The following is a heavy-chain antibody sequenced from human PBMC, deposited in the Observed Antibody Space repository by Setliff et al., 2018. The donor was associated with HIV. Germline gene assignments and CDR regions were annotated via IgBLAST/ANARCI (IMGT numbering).Heavy chain of an antibody. D-gene: IGHD2-21*02. CDR3: AGLVVVETAGDIFDL. V-gene: IGHV3-23*01. CDR2: ISATTGDT. CDR1: GFTFSTYA. Sequence: GGSLRLSCAASGFTFSTYAMSWVRQAPGRGLEWVSAISATTGDTYYADSVKGRFTISRDNAKNSMFLEMNSLRAEDSADYYCAGLVVVETAGDIFDLWGQGTPVTVSS. J-gene: IGHJ3*01.